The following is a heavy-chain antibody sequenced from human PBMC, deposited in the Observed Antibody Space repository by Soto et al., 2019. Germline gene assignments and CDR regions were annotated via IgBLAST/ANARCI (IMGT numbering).Heavy chain of an antibody. J-gene: IGHJ6*03. CDR2: ISSSSSYI. CDR3: ARGLPGHYYMDV. V-gene: IGHV3-21*01. Sequence: GSLRLSCAASGFTFSSYSMNWVRQAPGKGLEWVSSISSSSSYIYYADSVKGRFTISRDNAKNSLYLQMNSLRAEDTAVYYCARGLPGHYYMDVWGKGTTVTVSS. CDR1: GFTFSSYS.